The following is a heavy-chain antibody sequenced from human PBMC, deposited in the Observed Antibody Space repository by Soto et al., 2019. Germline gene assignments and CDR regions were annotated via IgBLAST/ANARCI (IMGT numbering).Heavy chain of an antibody. CDR3: ARAGSGGYGLDY. CDR1: YY. Sequence: YYRSWVGAPPEKGLEWIGYIYYSGSTYYNPSLKSRVTISLDTSKNQFSLKLSSVTAADTAVYYCARAGSGGYGLDYWGRGTLGTVSS. V-gene: IGHV4-30-4*01. CDR2: IYYSGST. D-gene: IGHD3-10*01. J-gene: IGHJ4*02.